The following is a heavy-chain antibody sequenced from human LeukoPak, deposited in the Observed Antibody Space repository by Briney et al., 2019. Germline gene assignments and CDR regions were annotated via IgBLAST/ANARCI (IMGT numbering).Heavy chain of an antibody. CDR2: INPNSGGT. J-gene: IGHJ3*02. CDR3: ARSPKYDYVWGSYPDDAFDI. V-gene: IGHV1-2*04. CDR1: GYTFTGYY. Sequence: GASVKVSCKASGYTFTGYYMHWVRQAPGQGLEWMGRINPNSGGTNYAQKFQGWVTMTRDTSISTAYMELSRLRSDDTAVYYCARSPKYDYVWGSYPDDAFDIWGQGTMVTVSS. D-gene: IGHD3-16*02.